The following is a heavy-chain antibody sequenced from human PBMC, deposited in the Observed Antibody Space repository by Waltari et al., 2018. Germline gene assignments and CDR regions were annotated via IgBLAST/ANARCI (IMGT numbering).Heavy chain of an antibody. D-gene: IGHD6-13*01. Sequence: QVQLVQVGVEVKKPGAAGKVACKGSGDTFTSYSISGVRRAPGQGHEWMGWYSAYNGNTNYAQKLQGSVTMTTDTSTSTAYMELRSLRSDDTAVYYCAREGSSSWYSLEGMDVWGQGTTVTVSS. V-gene: IGHV1-18*04. CDR1: GDTFTSYS. CDR2: YSAYNGNT. J-gene: IGHJ6*02. CDR3: AREGSSSWYSLEGMDV.